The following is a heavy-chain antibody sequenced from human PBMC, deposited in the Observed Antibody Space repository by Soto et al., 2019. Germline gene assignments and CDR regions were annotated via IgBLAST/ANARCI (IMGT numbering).Heavy chain of an antibody. D-gene: IGHD2-15*01. CDR3: ARSKDIVVVVAALADYYYGMDV. Sequence: WASVKVSCKASGGTFSSYAISWVRQAPGQGLEWMGGIIPIFGTANYAQKFQGRVTITADESTSTAYMELSSLRSEDTAVYYCARSKDIVVVVAALADYYYGMDVWGQGTTVTVSS. CDR2: IIPIFGTA. CDR1: GGTFSSYA. J-gene: IGHJ6*02. V-gene: IGHV1-69*13.